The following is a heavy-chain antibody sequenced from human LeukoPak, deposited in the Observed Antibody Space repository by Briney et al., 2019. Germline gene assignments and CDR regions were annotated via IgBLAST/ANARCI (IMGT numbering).Heavy chain of an antibody. D-gene: IGHD4-11*01. J-gene: IGHJ4*02. V-gene: IGHV3-7*01. CDR2: IKQDGSEK. CDR3: ARGYGNYGY. CDR1: GFPYSSYW. Sequence: GGSLRLSCAASGFPYSSYWMSWVRQAPGKGLEWVANIKQDGSEKYYVDSVKGRFTISRDNAKNSLYLQMNRLRAEDTAVYYCARGYGNYGYWGQGTLVTVSS.